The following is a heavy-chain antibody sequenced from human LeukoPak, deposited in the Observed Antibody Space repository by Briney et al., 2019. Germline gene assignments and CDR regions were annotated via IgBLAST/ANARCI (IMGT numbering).Heavy chain of an antibody. J-gene: IGHJ4*02. D-gene: IGHD2-21*02. V-gene: IGHV3-48*01. CDR3: AREFSVTFNYCFDY. CDR2: ISRSSSSV. Sequence: GGSLRLSCAASGFTFSSHSMSWVRQAPGKGLEWVSYISRSSSSVYYADSVKGRFTISRDNAKNSLYLQMSSLRAEDTAVYYCAREFSVTFNYCFDYWGQGTLVTVSS. CDR1: GFTFSSHS.